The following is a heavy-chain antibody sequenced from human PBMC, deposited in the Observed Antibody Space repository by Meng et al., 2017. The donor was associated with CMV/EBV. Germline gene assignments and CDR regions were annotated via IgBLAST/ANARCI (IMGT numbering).Heavy chain of an antibody. V-gene: IGHV3-21*01. CDR3: ARDPSITPGQH. D-gene: IGHD5-24*01. J-gene: IGHJ1*01. CDR1: GYSFTNYW. Sequence: GGSLRLSCKGSGYSFTNYWIGWVRQTPGKGLEWVSSISSSSSYIYYADSVKGRFTISRDNAKNSLYLQMNSLRAEDTAVYYCARDPSITPGQHWGQGTLVTVSS. CDR2: ISSSSSYI.